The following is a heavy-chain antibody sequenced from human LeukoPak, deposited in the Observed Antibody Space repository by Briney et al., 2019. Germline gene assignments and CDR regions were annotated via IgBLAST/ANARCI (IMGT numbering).Heavy chain of an antibody. V-gene: IGHV1-18*01. Sequence: ASVKVSCKASGYTFINYGITWVRQAPGQGLEWMGWISAYNGNTNYAQKFQGRVSMTTGTSTTTAYMELRSLRSDDTAVYYCARSYSSSSNFDYWGQGTLVTVSS. J-gene: IGHJ4*02. CDR3: ARSYSSSSNFDY. CDR2: ISAYNGNT. CDR1: GYTFINYG. D-gene: IGHD6-6*01.